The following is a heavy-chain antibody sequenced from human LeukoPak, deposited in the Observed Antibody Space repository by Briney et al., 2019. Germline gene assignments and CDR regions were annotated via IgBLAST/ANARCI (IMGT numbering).Heavy chain of an antibody. Sequence: PGGSLRLSCAASGFTFSSYAMHWVRQAPGKGLEYVSAISSNGGRTYYANSVKGRFTISRDNSKNTLYLQMGSLRAEDMAVYYCARGPTGAYDYWGQGTLVTVSS. D-gene: IGHD3-16*01. CDR1: GFTFSSYA. CDR3: ARGPTGAYDY. V-gene: IGHV3-64*01. J-gene: IGHJ4*02. CDR2: ISSNGGRT.